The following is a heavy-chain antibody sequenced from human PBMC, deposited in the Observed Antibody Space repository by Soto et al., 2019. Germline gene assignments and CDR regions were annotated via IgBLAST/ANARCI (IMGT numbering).Heavy chain of an antibody. CDR2: ISAYNGNT. D-gene: IGHD1-26*01. J-gene: IGHJ4*02. Sequence: ASVKVSCKASGYTFTSYGISWVRQAPGQGLEWMGWISAYNGNTNYAQKLQGRVTMTTDTSTSTAYMELRSLRSDDTAVYYCARDFLREARTRWELPADYWGQGTLVTVSS. CDR1: GYTFTSYG. V-gene: IGHV1-18*04. CDR3: ARDFLREARTRWELPADY.